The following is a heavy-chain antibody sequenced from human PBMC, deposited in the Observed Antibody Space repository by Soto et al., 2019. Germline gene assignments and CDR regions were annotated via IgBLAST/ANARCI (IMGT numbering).Heavy chain of an antibody. D-gene: IGHD2-15*01. J-gene: IGHJ6*02. CDR3: TTEQRTPLRSSYYDYGMDV. Sequence: EVQLVESGGGLVKPGGSLRLSCAASGFTFSNAWMNWVRQAPGKGLEWVGRIKSKTDGGTTDYAAPVKGRFTISRDDSKNTLYLQMNSQKTDDTAVYYCTTEQRTPLRSSYYDYGMDVWGQGTTVTVSS. V-gene: IGHV3-15*07. CDR2: IKSKTDGGTT. CDR1: GFTFSNAW.